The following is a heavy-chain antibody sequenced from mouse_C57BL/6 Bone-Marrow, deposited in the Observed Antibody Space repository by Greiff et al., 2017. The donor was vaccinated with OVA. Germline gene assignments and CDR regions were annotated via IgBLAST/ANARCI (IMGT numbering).Heavy chain of an antibody. CDR2: IFPGSGST. CDR3: AIYYYGPEGGY. CDR1: GYTFTDYY. V-gene: IGHV1-75*01. D-gene: IGHD1-1*01. J-gene: IGHJ2*01. Sequence: VQLQQSGPELVKPGASVKISCKASGYTFTDYYINWVKQRPGQGLEWIGWIFPGSGSTYYNEKFKGKATRTVDKSSSTAYMLLSSLTSEDSAVYFCAIYYYGPEGGYWGQGTTLTVSS.